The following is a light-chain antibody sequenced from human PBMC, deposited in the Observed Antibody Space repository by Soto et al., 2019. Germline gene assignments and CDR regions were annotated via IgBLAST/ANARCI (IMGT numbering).Light chain of an antibody. Sequence: LCXSTXXRXTLSCRASQSFGGTFLAWYQRKGGQAPRLLIHVASNRATGIPDRFSGSGSGTDFTLTISRLEPEDFAVYYCQQYGSSLSFGQGTKVDIK. J-gene: IGKJ1*01. CDR1: QSFGGTF. V-gene: IGKV3-20*01. CDR2: VAS. CDR3: QQYGSSLS.